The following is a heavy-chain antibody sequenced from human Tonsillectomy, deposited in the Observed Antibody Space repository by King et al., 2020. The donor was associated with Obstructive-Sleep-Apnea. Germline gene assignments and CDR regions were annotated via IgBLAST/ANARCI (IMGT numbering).Heavy chain of an antibody. D-gene: IGHD6-13*01. CDR3: AKDRVREAAGDLGY. CDR1: GFTFDDYA. V-gene: IGHV3-9*01. Sequence: VQLVESGGGLVQPGRSLRLSGAASGFTFDDYAMHWVRQAPGKGLEWVSGISWNSGSIGYADSVKGRFTISRDNAKNSLYLQMNSLRAEDTALYYCAKDRVREAAGDLGYWGQGTLVTVSS. J-gene: IGHJ4*02. CDR2: ISWNSGSI.